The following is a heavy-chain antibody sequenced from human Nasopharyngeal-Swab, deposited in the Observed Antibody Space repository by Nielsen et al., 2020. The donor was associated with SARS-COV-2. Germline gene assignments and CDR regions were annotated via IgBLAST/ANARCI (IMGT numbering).Heavy chain of an antibody. V-gene: IGHV3-49*03. CDR1: GFTFGDFA. CDR3: TRMDV. Sequence: GGSLRLSCKGSGFTFGDFAMSWFRQAPGKGLEWVAFIRMRAFGGTADYAASVKGRFTISRDDSNSIIYLQMNRLKTEDTGVYYCTRMDVWGKGTTVTVSS. CDR2: IRMRAFGGTA. J-gene: IGHJ6*03.